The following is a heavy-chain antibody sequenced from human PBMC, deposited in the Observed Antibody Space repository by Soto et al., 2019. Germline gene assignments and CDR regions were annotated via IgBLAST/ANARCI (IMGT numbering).Heavy chain of an antibody. V-gene: IGHV3-23*01. CDR2: ISGSGGST. Sequence: PWWSLRLSCSASVFTFSSYAMSWVRQAPGKGLEWVSAISGSGGSTYYADSVKGRFTISRDNSKNTLYLQMNSLRAEDTAVYYCAKDLVVRSTSRYFFCYYYGMDVWGQGTTVTVSS. D-gene: IGHD2-2*01. CDR1: VFTFSSYA. J-gene: IGHJ6*02. CDR3: AKDLVVRSTSRYFFCYYYGMDV.